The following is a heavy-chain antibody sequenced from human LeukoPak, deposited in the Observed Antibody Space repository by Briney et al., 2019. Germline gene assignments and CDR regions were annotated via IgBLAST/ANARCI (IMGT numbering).Heavy chain of an antibody. V-gene: IGHV1-8*01. CDR2: MNPNSGNT. J-gene: IGHJ3*02. CDR1: GYTFTSYD. D-gene: IGHD2-2*01. CDR3: ARVLVICSSTSCYRRAFDI. Sequence: ASVKVSCKASGYTFTSYDINWVRQATGQGLEWMGWMNPNSGNTGYAQKFQGRVTMTRNTSISTAYMELRSLRSDDTAVYYCARVLVICSSTSCYRRAFDIWGQGTMVTVSS.